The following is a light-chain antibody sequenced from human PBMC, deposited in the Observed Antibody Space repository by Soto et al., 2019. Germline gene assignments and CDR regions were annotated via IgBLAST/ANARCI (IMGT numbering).Light chain of an antibody. V-gene: IGLV1-47*01. CDR2: RNN. CDR3: AAWDTNLGGPA. J-gene: IGLJ2*01. CDR1: NSNIGSKY. Sequence: QSVLTQPPSASGTPGQRVSISCSGSNSNIGSKYVYWYQQLPGTAPKLLMYRNNQRPSGVPDRFSGSKSGTSASLAISGLRSEDEADYYCAAWDTNLGGPAFGGGTKLTV.